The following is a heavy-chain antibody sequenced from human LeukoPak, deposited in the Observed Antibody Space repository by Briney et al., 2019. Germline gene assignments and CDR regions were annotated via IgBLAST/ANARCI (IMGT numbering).Heavy chain of an antibody. CDR2: ISGSGGST. D-gene: IGHD3-10*01. Sequence: GGSLRLSCAASGFTFSSYAMSWVRQAPGKGLEWVSAISGSGGSTYYADSVKGRFTISRDNSKNTLYLQMNSLRAEDTAVYSCAKNGEVLSWFDPWGQGTLVTVSS. CDR3: AKNGEVLSWFDP. V-gene: IGHV3-23*01. CDR1: GFTFSSYA. J-gene: IGHJ5*02.